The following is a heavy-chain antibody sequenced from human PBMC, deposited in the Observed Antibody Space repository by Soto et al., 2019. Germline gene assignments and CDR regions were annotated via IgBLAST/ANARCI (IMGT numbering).Heavy chain of an antibody. D-gene: IGHD3-10*01. CDR1: GFTFTNFR. Sequence: EVHLVESGGGLVRPGESLRLSCAASGFTFTNFRMSWLRQAPGKGLEWVANIKQDGSETRYVDSVKGRFTISRDNAKNSLFLQVNSLRSGDTAIYYCARSYGTGFLSGYWGQGTLVTVST. V-gene: IGHV3-7*01. J-gene: IGHJ4*02. CDR2: IKQDGSET. CDR3: ARSYGTGFLSGY.